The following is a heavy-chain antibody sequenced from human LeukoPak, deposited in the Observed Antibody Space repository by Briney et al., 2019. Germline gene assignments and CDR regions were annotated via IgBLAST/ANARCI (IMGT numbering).Heavy chain of an antibody. CDR2: IYYSGST. V-gene: IGHV4-39*01. D-gene: IGHD1-26*01. Sequence: SETLSLTCTVSGGSISSSSYYWGWIRQPPGKGLEWIGSIYYSGSTYYNPSLKSRVTISVDTSKNQFSLKLSSVTAADTAVYYCASSRGAVDYWGQGTLVTVSS. CDR3: ASSRGAVDY. CDR1: GGSISSSSYY. J-gene: IGHJ4*02.